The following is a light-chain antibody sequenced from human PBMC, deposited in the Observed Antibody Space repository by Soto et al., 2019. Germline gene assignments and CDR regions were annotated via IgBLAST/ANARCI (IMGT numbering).Light chain of an antibody. J-gene: IGLJ2*01. CDR2: DVS. CDR1: SSDVGGYNY. CDR3: GSYTQIPTPRV. Sequence: QSALTQPASVSGSPGQSITISCTGTSSDVGGYNYVSWYQQHPGKAPQLMIYDVSSRPSGVSHRFSGSKSGTTASLTISGLQAESEVYFFRGSYTQIPTPRVFGGGTTLTAL. V-gene: IGLV2-14*03.